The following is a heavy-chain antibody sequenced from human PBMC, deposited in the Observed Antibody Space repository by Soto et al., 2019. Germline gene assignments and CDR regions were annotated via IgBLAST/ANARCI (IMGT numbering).Heavy chain of an antibody. CDR1: GYTFTSYY. V-gene: IGHV1-46*01. CDR2: INPSGGST. Sequence: ASVKVSCKASGYTFTSYYMHWVRQAPGQGLEWMGIINPSGGSTSYAQKFQGRVTMTRDTSTSTVYMELSSLRSEDTAVYYCAGSRNSARYGMDVWGQGTTVTVSS. D-gene: IGHD1-7*01. J-gene: IGHJ6*02. CDR3: AGSRNSARYGMDV.